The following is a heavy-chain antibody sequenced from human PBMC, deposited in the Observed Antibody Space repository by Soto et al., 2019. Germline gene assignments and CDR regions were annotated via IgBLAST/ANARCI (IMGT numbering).Heavy chain of an antibody. V-gene: IGHV3-23*01. D-gene: IGHD3-3*01. CDR1: GFTFSSYA. CDR3: AKDNSPTYYDFWSGSLYRYFEN. CDR2: ISGSGGST. J-gene: IGHJ1*01. Sequence: GWSLRLSCAASGFTFSSYAMSWVRQAPGKGLEWVSAISGSGGSTYYADSVKGRFTISRDNSKNTLYLQMNSLRAEDTAVYYCAKDNSPTYYDFWSGSLYRYFENWCQGNMVTLYS.